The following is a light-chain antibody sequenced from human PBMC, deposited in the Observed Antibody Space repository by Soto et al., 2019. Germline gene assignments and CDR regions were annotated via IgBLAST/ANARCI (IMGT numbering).Light chain of an antibody. J-gene: IGKJ1*01. CDR2: KAS. V-gene: IGKV1-5*03. CDR3: QQYNNYWT. Sequence: DIQMTQSPSTLSASVGDRVTITCRASQSISYWLAWYQQKPGKAPNLLIYKASSLESGVPSRFSGSGSGTEFTLSISSPQPDDFATYYCQQYNNYWTFGQGTKVEIQ. CDR1: QSISYW.